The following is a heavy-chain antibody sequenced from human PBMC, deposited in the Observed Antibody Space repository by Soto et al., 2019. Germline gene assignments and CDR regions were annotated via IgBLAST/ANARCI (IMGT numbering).Heavy chain of an antibody. D-gene: IGHD3-16*02. CDR2: IKQDGSEK. V-gene: IGHV3-7*03. J-gene: IGHJ4*02. Sequence: VQLVESGGGVVQPGRSLRLSCAASGFTFSSYWMSWVRQAPGKGLEWVANIKQDGSEKYYVDSVKGRFTISRDNAKNSLYLQMNSLRGEDTAVYYCARGREDYVWGSYRYASHAFDYWGQGTVVTVSS. CDR1: GFTFSSYW. CDR3: ARGREDYVWGSYRYASHAFDY.